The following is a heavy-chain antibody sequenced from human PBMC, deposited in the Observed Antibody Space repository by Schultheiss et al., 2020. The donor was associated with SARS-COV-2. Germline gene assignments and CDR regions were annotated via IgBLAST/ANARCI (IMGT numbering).Heavy chain of an antibody. J-gene: IGHJ3*02. CDR1: GFTFSSYW. V-gene: IGHV3-21*01. Sequence: GGSLRLSCAASGFTFSSYWMSWVRQAPGKGLEWVSSISSSSSYIYYADSVKGRFTISRDNSKNTLYLQMNSLRAEDTAVYYCARDNYDSSGSAFDIWGQGTMVTV. CDR3: ARDNYDSSGSAFDI. D-gene: IGHD3-22*01. CDR2: ISSSSSYI.